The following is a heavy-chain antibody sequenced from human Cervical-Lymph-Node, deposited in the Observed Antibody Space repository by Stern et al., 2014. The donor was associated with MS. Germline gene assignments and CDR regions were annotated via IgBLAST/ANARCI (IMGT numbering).Heavy chain of an antibody. Sequence: QVQLVQSGPGLVKPSETLSLTCAVSGDSISSYTHYWAWIRQPPGKGLEWIGSVYYSGATYYNPSLKRPVTISVDTSKNHFSLGLNSVTAADTAVYYCAKHACTGAACPFDLWGQGTLVTVSS. CDR2: VYYSGAT. V-gene: IGHV4-39*01. J-gene: IGHJ4*02. D-gene: IGHD2-8*02. CDR1: GDSISSYTHY. CDR3: AKHACTGAACPFDL.